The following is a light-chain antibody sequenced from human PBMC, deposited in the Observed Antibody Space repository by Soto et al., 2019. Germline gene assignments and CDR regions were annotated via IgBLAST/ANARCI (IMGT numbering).Light chain of an antibody. CDR1: LSGVDTYSF. V-gene: IGLV2-23*01. J-gene: IGLJ3*02. Sequence: QSALTQPASVSGSPGQSIGLSCTGTLSGVDTYSFVSWYQHHPGAAPQLIIFEGNKRPSGVSDRFSGSRSGETASLTISGLQAEEEADYYCCLYARGGVVFGVGTKVTVL. CDR2: EGN. CDR3: CLYARGGVV.